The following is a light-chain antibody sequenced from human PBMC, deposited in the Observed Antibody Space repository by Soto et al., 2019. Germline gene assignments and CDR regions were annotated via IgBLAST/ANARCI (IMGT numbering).Light chain of an antibody. J-gene: IGLJ3*02. V-gene: IGLV2-14*01. CDR3: SSYTSTSSGV. Sequence: QSALTQPASVSGSPGQSITISCTGTGTDVGNYNYVSWYQQYPGKAPKLIIYEVSYRPSGVSNRFSGSKSGNTASLTISGLQTEDEADYHCSSYTSTSSGVFGGGTKVTVL. CDR1: GTDVGNYNY. CDR2: EVS.